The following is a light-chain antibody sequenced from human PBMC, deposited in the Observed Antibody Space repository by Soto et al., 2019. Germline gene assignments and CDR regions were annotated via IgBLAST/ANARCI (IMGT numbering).Light chain of an antibody. CDR3: AAWDDSLSGPLIV. CDR2: RNN. CDR1: SSNIGSNY. J-gene: IGLJ1*01. Sequence: QSVLTQPPSASGTPGQRVTISCSGSSSNIGSNYVYWYQQLPGTAPKLLIYRNNQRPSGVPDRFSGSKSGTSASLAISGLRSEDEADYYCAAWDDSLSGPLIVFGTGTKVTVL. V-gene: IGLV1-47*01.